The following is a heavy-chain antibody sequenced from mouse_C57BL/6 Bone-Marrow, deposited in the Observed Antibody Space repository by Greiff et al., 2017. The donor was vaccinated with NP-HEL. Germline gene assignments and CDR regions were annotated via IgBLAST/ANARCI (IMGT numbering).Heavy chain of an antibody. J-gene: IGHJ2*01. V-gene: IGHV5-17*01. CDR2: ISRGSSTI. CDR1: GFTFSDYG. Sequence: EVKVVESGGGLVKPGGSLKLSCAASGFTFSDYGMHWVRQAPEKGLEWVAYISRGSSTIYYVDTVKGRFTLSRDNAKNTLFLQMTSLRSEDTAMYYCARWGVDYWGQGTTLTVSS. CDR3: ARWGVDY.